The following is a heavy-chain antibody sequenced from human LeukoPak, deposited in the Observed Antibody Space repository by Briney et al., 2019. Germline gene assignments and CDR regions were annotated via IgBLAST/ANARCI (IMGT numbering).Heavy chain of an antibody. CDR1: GFTFSSYW. CDR2: IKQDGSEK. J-gene: IGHJ4*02. V-gene: IGHV3-7*01. D-gene: IGHD2-8*01. Sequence: GGSLRLSCAASGFTFSSYWMSWVRQAPGKGLEWVANIKQDGSEKYYVDSVKGRFTISRDNAKNSLYLQMNSLRAEDTAVYYCAREDYCTNGVCLDHWGQGTLVTVSS. CDR3: AREDYCTNGVCLDH.